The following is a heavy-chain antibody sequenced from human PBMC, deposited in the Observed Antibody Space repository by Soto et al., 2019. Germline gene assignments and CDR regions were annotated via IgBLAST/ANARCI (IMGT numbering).Heavy chain of an antibody. J-gene: IGHJ4*02. V-gene: IGHV3-23*01. CDR3: AKDNGYSSGWYFGPVYFDY. D-gene: IGHD6-19*01. CDR2: ISGSGGST. CDR1: GFTFSSYA. Sequence: PGGSLRLSCAASGFTFSSYAMSWVRQAPGKGLEWVSAISGSGGSTYYADSVKGRFTISRDNSKNTLYLQMNSLRAEDTAVYYCAKDNGYSSGWYFGPVYFDYWGQGTLVTVSS.